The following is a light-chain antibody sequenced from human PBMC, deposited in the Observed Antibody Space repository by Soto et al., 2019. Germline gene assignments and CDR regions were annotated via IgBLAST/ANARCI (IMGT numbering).Light chain of an antibody. CDR2: SNN. Sequence: QSVLTQPPSASGTPGQRVTISCSGSSSNIGSNTVSWCQQLPGTAPKLLIYSNNRRPSGVPERFSGSNSGTSASLAISGLQSEDEADYYCAAWDDSLNGFYVFGTGTQLTVL. CDR1: SSNIGSNT. CDR3: AAWDDSLNGFYV. J-gene: IGLJ1*01. V-gene: IGLV1-44*01.